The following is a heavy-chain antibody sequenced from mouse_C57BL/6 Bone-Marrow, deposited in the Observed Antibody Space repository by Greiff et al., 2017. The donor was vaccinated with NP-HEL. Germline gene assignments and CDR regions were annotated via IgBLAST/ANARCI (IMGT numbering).Heavy chain of an antibody. J-gene: IGHJ2*01. CDR2: IHPNSGST. V-gene: IGHV1-64*01. CDR3: ARCYYGSSLAY. D-gene: IGHD1-1*01. Sequence: VQLQQPGAELVKPGASVKLSCKASGYTFTSYWMHWVKQRPGQGLEWIGMIHPNSGSTNYNEKFKSKATLTVDKSSSTAYMQLSSLTSEDSAVYYCARCYYGSSLAYWGQGTTLTVSS. CDR1: GYTFTSYW.